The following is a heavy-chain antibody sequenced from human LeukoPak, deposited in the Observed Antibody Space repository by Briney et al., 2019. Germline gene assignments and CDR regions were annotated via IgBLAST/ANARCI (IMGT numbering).Heavy chain of an antibody. J-gene: IGHJ3*02. D-gene: IGHD3-16*01. CDR1: GFSSYW. CDR2: IDQSGGRN. Sequence: GGSLRLSCAASGFSSYWMHWVRQAPGRELEWVANIDQSGGRNNYVDSVKGRFTISRDNAKNSLFLEMSSLRADDTAVYFCARDVEGGTFDIWGQGTTVTVSS. V-gene: IGHV3-7*05. CDR3: ARDVEGGTFDI.